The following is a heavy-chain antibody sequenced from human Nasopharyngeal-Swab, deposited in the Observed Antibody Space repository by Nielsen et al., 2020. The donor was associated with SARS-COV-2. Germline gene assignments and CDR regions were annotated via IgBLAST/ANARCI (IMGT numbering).Heavy chain of an antibody. Sequence: SETLSLTCTVSNGSINSYYWSWIRKPPGKGLEWIGYIYFSGSTSYNPSLKSRVTMSVDTSKNQFSLNLTSVTAADTAVYYCARVALGSYLRGRGMDVWGQGTTVTVSS. V-gene: IGHV4-59*13. CDR1: NGSINSYY. CDR3: ARVALGSYLRGRGMDV. J-gene: IGHJ6*02. CDR2: IYFSGST. D-gene: IGHD3-16*02.